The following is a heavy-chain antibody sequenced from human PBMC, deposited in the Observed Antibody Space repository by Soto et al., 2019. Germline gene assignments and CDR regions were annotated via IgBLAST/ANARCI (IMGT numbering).Heavy chain of an antibody. CDR1: GFTFSSYA. D-gene: IGHD3-22*01. Sequence: GGSLRLSCAASGFTFSSYAMSWVRQAPGKGLEWVSAISGSGGSTYYAGSVKGRFTISRDNSKNTLYLQMNSLRAEDTAVYYCAKGSMIVVAYYFDYWGQGTLVTVSS. J-gene: IGHJ4*02. CDR3: AKGSMIVVAYYFDY. CDR2: ISGSGGST. V-gene: IGHV3-23*01.